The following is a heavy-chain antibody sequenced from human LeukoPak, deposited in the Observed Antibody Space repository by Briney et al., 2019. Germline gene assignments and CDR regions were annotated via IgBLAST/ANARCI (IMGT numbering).Heavy chain of an antibody. Sequence: SETLSLTCTVSGASINSYYWRWIRQPPGKGLEWLGYIYYSGITNYNPSLKSRVTISVDTSRNQFSLKLSSVTAADTAVYYCARGMTTVTHWGQGTLVTVSS. CDR1: GASINSYY. J-gene: IGHJ4*02. V-gene: IGHV4-59*08. CDR3: ARGMTTVTH. D-gene: IGHD4-11*01. CDR2: IYYSGIT.